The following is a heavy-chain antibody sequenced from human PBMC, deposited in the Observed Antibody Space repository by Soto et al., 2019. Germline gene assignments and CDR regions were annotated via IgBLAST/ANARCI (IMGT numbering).Heavy chain of an antibody. Sequence: SETLSLTCTVSGGSISSYYWSWIRQPAGKGLEWIGRIYTSGSTNYNPSLKSRVTMSVDTSKNQFSLKLSSVTAADTAVYYCARDRGEYSYGPGYYYYYGMDVWGQGTTVT. V-gene: IGHV4-4*07. CDR2: IYTSGST. CDR3: ARDRGEYSYGPGYYYYYGMDV. J-gene: IGHJ6*02. CDR1: GGSISSYY. D-gene: IGHD5-18*01.